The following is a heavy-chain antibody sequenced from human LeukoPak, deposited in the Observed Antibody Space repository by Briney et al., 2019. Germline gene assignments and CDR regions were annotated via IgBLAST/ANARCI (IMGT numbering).Heavy chain of an antibody. CDR2: ISSSSSTI. CDR1: GFTFSSYS. J-gene: IGHJ4*02. D-gene: IGHD4-17*01. CDR3: ARGDTGYDYGDYGIDY. Sequence: GGSLRLSYAASGFTFSSYSMNWVRQAPGKGLEWVSYISSSSSTIYYADSVKGRFTISRDNAKNSLYLQMNSLRAEDTAVYYCARGDTGYDYGDYGIDYWGQGTLVTVSS. V-gene: IGHV3-48*04.